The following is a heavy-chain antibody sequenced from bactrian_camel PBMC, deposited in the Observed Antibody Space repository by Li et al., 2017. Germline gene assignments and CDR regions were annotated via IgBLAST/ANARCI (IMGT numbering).Heavy chain of an antibody. V-gene: IGHV3S53*01. CDR3: AVGPSCDYYSNPAAFNY. CDR1: GYSRTNS. CDR2: IDSDGST. D-gene: IGHD2*01. Sequence: HVQLVESGGGSVQAGGSLRLSCTASGYSRTNSMGWFRQAPGKEREGVAGIDSDGSTTYADSVKGRFTISEDNARNTLYLQMNSLKSEDTAMYYCAVGPSCDYYSNPAAFNYWGQGTQVTVS. J-gene: IGHJ4*01.